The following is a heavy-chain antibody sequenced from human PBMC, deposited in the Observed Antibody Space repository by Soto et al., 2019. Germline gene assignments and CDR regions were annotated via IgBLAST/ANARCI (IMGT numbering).Heavy chain of an antibody. Sequence: PSETLSLTCAVNGGSLSDYYMSWIRQSPGKGLEWIGEISQSEGTNYNPSLKSRVTMSIDLSKNQFSLKLSSVTAADTAVYYCASGDSSGWSFVDYWGQGTLVTVSS. CDR1: GGSLSDYY. V-gene: IGHV4-34*01. J-gene: IGHJ4*02. D-gene: IGHD6-19*01. CDR2: ISQSEGT. CDR3: ASGDSSGWSFVDY.